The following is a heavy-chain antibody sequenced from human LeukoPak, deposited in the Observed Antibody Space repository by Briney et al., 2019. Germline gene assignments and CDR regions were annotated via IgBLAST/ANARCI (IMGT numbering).Heavy chain of an antibody. V-gene: IGHV3-9*01. CDR3: AKDISDTADFDAFDI. CDR2: ISWNSGSI. Sequence: PGRSLRLSCAASGFTFDDYAMHWVRQAPGKGLEWVSGISWNSGSIGYADSVKGRFTISRDNAKNSLYLQMNSLRAEDTALYYCAKDISDTADFDAFDIWGQGTMVTVSS. D-gene: IGHD3-22*01. CDR1: GFTFDDYA. J-gene: IGHJ3*02.